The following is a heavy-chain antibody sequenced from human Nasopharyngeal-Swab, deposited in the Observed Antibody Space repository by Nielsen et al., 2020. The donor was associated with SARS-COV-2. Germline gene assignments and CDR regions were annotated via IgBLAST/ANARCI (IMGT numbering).Heavy chain of an antibody. Sequence: SETLSLTCTVSGGSISSGGYYWSGNRQHPGKGREWIGYIHYSGSTYNSPTLKRRVTISVDTSKNQCSLKVSSATAADTAVYYCARCRLLDSNYYYYYMDVWGKGTTVTVSS. CDR1: GGSISSGGYY. J-gene: IGHJ6*03. CDR3: ARCRLLDSNYYYYYMDV. D-gene: IGHD1-26*01. CDR2: IHYSGST. V-gene: IGHV4-31*03.